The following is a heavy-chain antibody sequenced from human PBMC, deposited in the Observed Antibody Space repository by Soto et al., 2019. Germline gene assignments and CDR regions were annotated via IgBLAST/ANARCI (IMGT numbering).Heavy chain of an antibody. CDR1: GYAFPSYA. Sequence: ASVKVSCKAAGYAFPSYAMHWVRQAPGQRLEWMGWINIGSGNTEYSQNFQDRITITRDTSASTVYMELSGLRSEDTAVYYCARDGGDCGYRLAYYYYIGMDVWGQGTAVTVS. J-gene: IGHJ6*02. V-gene: IGHV1-3*04. CDR3: ARDGGDCGYRLAYYYYIGMDV. CDR2: INIGSGNT. D-gene: IGHD2-21*02.